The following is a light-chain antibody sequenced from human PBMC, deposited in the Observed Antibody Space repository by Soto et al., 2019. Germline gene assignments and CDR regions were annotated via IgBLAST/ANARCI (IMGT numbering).Light chain of an antibody. CDR2: DVS. CDR3: SSYTSSVVV. CDR1: SSDVGGYNY. V-gene: IGLV2-14*01. Sequence: QSALTQPASVSGSPGQSITISCTGTSSDVGGYNYVSWYQQHPGKAPKLMIYDVSNRPSGVSNRFSGSKSGNTASLTISGLQAEDEDDYYCSSYTSSVVVFGGGTKVTVL. J-gene: IGLJ2*01.